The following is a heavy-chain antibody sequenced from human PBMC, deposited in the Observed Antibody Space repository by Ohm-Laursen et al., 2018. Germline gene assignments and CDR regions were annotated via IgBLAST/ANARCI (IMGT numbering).Heavy chain of an antibody. V-gene: IGHV3-33*01. D-gene: IGHD2-2*01. Sequence: SLRLSCAATTLSFSNCGMHWVRQAPGKGLEWVADIWYDGSNKYYGDSVKGRFTISRDNSKNTLYLQMNSLRVEDTAVYYCARGSCTSSASAFDMWGQGTMVTVSS. CDR3: ARGSCTSSASAFDM. J-gene: IGHJ3*02. CDR1: TLSFSNCG. CDR2: IWYDGSNK.